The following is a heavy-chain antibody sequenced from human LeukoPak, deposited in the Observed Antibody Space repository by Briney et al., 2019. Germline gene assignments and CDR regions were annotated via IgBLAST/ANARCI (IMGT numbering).Heavy chain of an antibody. V-gene: IGHV3-20*04. CDR3: LGYCSRTSCLDAFDI. Sequence: GGSLRLSCAASGFTFEDYGMSWVRQPPGKGLEWVSGINWNGGNTYYADSVKGRFTISRDNSKNTLYLQMNSLRAEDTAVYYPLGYCSRTSCLDAFDIWGQGTMVTVSS. D-gene: IGHD2-2*01. CDR1: GFTFEDYG. CDR2: INWNGGNT. J-gene: IGHJ3*02.